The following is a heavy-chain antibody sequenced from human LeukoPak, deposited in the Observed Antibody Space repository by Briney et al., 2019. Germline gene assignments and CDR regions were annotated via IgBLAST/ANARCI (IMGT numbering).Heavy chain of an antibody. J-gene: IGHJ3*02. CDR2: ISRNGGNA. D-gene: IGHD4-23*01. CDR3: ARVKVSGGFDI. Sequence: GGSLRLSCAASGFIFGTYAMHWVRQAPGKGLEFVSAISRNGGNAYYANSVKGRFTISRDNSKNTLYLQMGSLRADDMAVYYCARVKVSGGFDIWGQGTMVTVSS. V-gene: IGHV3-64*01. CDR1: GFIFGTYA.